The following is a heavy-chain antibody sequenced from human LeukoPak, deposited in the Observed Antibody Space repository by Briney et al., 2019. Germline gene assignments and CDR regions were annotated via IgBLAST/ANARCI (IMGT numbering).Heavy chain of an antibody. CDR2: ISGSGGST. D-gene: IGHD3-3*01. V-gene: IGHV3-23*01. J-gene: IGHJ1*01. Sequence: GGSLRLSCAASGSTFSSYAMSWVRQAPGKGLEWVSAISGSGGSTYYADSVKGRFTISRDNSKNTLYLQMNSLRAEDTAVYYCAKDVYDFWSGQGYFQHWGQGTLVTVSS. CDR1: GSTFSSYA. CDR3: AKDVYDFWSGQGYFQH.